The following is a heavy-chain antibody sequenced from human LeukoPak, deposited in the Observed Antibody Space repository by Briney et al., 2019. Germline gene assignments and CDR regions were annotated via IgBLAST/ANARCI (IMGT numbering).Heavy chain of an antibody. D-gene: IGHD4-17*01. V-gene: IGHV3-23*01. Sequence: GGSLRLSCAASGFTFSSYAMSWVRQAPGEGLEWVSAISGSGGSTYYADSVKGRFTISRDNSKNTLYLQMNSLRAEDTAVYYCASKGDYPYYFDYWGQGTLVTVSS. J-gene: IGHJ4*02. CDR3: ASKGDYPYYFDY. CDR2: ISGSGGST. CDR1: GFTFSSYA.